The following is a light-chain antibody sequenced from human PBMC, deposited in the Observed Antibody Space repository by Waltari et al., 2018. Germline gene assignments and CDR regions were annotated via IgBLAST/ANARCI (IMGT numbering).Light chain of an antibody. Sequence: DIVMTQSPDSLAVSLGERATINRKSSQSVLYSSSNKSYLTWYQQKPGTPPKLLIYWASTRESGVPDRFSGSGSGTDFTLTISSLQAEDVAVYYCHQYYSTPWTFGQGTKVEIK. CDR1: QSVLYSSSNKSY. CDR3: HQYYSTPWT. J-gene: IGKJ1*01. V-gene: IGKV4-1*01. CDR2: WAS.